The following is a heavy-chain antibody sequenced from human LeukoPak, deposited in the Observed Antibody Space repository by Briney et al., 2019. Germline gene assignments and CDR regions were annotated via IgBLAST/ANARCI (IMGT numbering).Heavy chain of an antibody. D-gene: IGHD3-3*01. CDR2: ISYDGSNK. J-gene: IGHJ4*02. CDR3: ARAGDFSFKD. CDR1: GFTFSSYA. Sequence: GGSLRLSCAASGFTFSSYAMHWVRQAPGKGLEWVAVISYDGSNKYYADSVKGRFTISRDNSKNTLYLQMNSLRAEDTAVYYCARAGDFSFKDWGQGTLVTVSS. V-gene: IGHV3-30-3*01.